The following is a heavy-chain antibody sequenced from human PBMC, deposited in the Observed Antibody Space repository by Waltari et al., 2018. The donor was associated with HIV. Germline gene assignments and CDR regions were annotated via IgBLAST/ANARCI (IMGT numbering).Heavy chain of an antibody. Sequence: EVQLVESGGGLVQPGGSLRLSCAASGFTFSSYWMSWVRQAPGKGLGWVANIKQDGSEKYDVDSVKGRFTISRDNAKNSLYLQMNSLRAEDTAVYYCARDLYSSGWGYFDYWGQGTLVTVSS. CDR1: GFTFSSYW. CDR2: IKQDGSEK. V-gene: IGHV3-7*01. J-gene: IGHJ4*02. D-gene: IGHD6-19*01. CDR3: ARDLYSSGWGYFDY.